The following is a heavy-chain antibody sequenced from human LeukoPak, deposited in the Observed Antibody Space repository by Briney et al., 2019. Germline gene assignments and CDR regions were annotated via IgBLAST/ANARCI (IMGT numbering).Heavy chain of an antibody. Sequence: ASVKVSCKASGYTFVTYGINWVRQTPGQGPEWIGWISTYNGNTKYALKFQDRVTLTRDTSTTTAYMELKSLTSDDRAVYYCARVSFDHWRQGSLVIVSS. CDR1: GYTFVTYG. CDR2: ISTYNGNT. J-gene: IGHJ5*02. V-gene: IGHV1-18*01. CDR3: ARVSFDH.